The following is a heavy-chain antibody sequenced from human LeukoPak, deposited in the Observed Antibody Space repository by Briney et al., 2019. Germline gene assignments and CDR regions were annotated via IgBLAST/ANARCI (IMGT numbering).Heavy chain of an antibody. V-gene: IGHV4-34*01. CDR2: INHSGST. J-gene: IGHJ4*02. CDR3: ARDVSNYFDY. CDR1: GGSFSGYY. Sequence: SETLSLTCTVYGGSFSGYYWSWIRQPPGKGLEWIGEINHSGSTNYNPSLKSRVTISVDTSKNQFSLKLSSVTAADTAVYYCARDVSNYFDYWGQGTPVTVSS. D-gene: IGHD4-11*01.